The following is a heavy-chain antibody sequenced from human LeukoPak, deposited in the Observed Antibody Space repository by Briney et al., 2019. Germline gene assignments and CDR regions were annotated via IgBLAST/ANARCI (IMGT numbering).Heavy chain of an antibody. D-gene: IGHD6-19*01. CDR3: ARQSAVAGKMDY. Sequence: PETRSLTCTVSGGAISNYYWICIHQPPGKGLDWIAYIYYSGSTNYNPFLKSRVTISVDTSKTQFSPRLNYVTAADTVVYYCARQSAVAGKMDYWGEGTVVSVSS. J-gene: IGHJ4*02. V-gene: IGHV4-59*01. CDR2: IYYSGST. CDR1: GGAISNYY.